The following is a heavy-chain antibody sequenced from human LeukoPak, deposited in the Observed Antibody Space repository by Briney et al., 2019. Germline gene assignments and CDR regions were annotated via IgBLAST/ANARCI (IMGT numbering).Heavy chain of an antibody. CDR3: VRHLSGIAQPFFDY. CDR2: ISSSSSYI. CDR1: GFSFSSYS. J-gene: IGHJ4*02. V-gene: IGHV3-21*01. D-gene: IGHD1-26*01. Sequence: GGSLRLSCAASGFSFSSYSMTWVRQAAGKGLEWVSSISSSSSYIYYADSLKGRFTISRDNAKNSLYLQMNSLRAEDTAVYYCVRHLSGIAQPFFDYWGQGTLVTVSS.